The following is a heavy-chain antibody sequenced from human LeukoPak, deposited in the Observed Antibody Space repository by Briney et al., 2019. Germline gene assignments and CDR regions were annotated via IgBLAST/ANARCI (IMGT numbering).Heavy chain of an antibody. V-gene: IGHV3-23*01. J-gene: IGHJ6*03. Sequence: GGSLRLSCAASGVTFSSYVMSWVRQAPGKGLEWVSAISGSGGSTYCADSVKGRFTISRDNSKNTLYLQMNSLRAEDTAVYYCAKDQGLPGSYYYMNVWGKGTTVTISS. CDR1: GVTFSSYV. CDR3: AKDQGLPGSYYYMNV. D-gene: IGHD5/OR15-5a*01. CDR2: ISGSGGST.